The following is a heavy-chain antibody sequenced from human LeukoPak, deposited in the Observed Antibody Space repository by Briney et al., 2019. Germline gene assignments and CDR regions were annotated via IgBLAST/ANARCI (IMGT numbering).Heavy chain of an antibody. CDR3: ATTASILAFDI. CDR2: IYSTGST. V-gene: IGHV4-4*07. D-gene: IGHD3-3*01. Sequence: SETLSLTCTVSRDSLSSYYCNWIRQPAGRGMEYIGRIYSTGSTNYNPSLKSRVTMSVDTSKNHFSLKLSSVSAADTTVYYCATTASILAFDIWGQGTMVTVSS. J-gene: IGHJ3*02. CDR1: RDSLSSYY.